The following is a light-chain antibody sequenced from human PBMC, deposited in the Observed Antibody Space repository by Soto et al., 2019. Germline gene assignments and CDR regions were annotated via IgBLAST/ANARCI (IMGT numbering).Light chain of an antibody. CDR3: SSYADSNNLL. CDR1: SSDVGGYKY. Sequence: QSALTQPPSASGSPGQSGTISCTGTSSDVGGYKYVSWYQQHPGKAPKLLIYEATQRPSGVPDRFSGSKSGNTASLTVSGLQAEDEADYYCSSYADSNNLLFGGGTKVTV. J-gene: IGLJ3*02. V-gene: IGLV2-8*01. CDR2: EAT.